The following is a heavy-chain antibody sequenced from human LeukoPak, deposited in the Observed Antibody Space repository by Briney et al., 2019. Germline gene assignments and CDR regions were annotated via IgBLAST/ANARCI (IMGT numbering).Heavy chain of an antibody. CDR2: ISAYNGNT. Sequence: GASVKVSCKASGYTFTSYGISWVRQAPGQGLEWMGWISAYNGNTNYAQKLQGRVTMTTDTSTSTAYMELRSLRSDDTAVYYCTRVYSSSWYHFLLQAFDIWGQGTMVTVSS. CDR3: TRVYSSSWYHFLLQAFDI. V-gene: IGHV1-18*01. CDR1: GYTFTSYG. J-gene: IGHJ3*02. D-gene: IGHD6-13*01.